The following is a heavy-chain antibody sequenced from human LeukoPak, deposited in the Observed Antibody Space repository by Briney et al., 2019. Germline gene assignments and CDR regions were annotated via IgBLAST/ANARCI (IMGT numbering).Heavy chain of an antibody. CDR3: ARSYYAASFDY. J-gene: IGHJ4*02. CDR2: INPNSGGT. Sequence: ASVKASCKASGYTFTGYYMHWVRQAPGQGLEWMGWINPNSGGTNYAQKFQGRVTMTRDTSIGTAYMELSRLRSDDTAVYYCARSYYAASFDYWGQGTLVTVSS. CDR1: GYTFTGYY. D-gene: IGHD2-2*01. V-gene: IGHV1-2*02.